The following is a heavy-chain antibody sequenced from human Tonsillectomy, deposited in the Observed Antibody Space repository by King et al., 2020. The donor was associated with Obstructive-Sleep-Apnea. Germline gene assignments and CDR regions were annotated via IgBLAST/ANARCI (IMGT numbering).Heavy chain of an antibody. V-gene: IGHV3-9*01. CDR3: AKDWGYCSIFYYGMDV. CDR1: GFSFHDYA. D-gene: IGHD2-15*01. Sequence: VQLVESGGGLVKPGRSLRLSCAASGFSFHDYAMHWVRQVPGKGLEWVSGITWDSRKIAYADSVKGRFTISRDNAKSSLYLEMNSLIAEDTAVYYCAKDWGYCSIFYYGMDVWGQGTTVTVSS. CDR2: ITWDSRKI. J-gene: IGHJ6*02.